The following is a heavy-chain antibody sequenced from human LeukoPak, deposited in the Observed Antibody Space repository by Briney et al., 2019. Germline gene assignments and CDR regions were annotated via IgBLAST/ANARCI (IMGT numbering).Heavy chain of an antibody. V-gene: IGHV4-39*07. CDR1: GGSISSSSYY. D-gene: IGHD3-10*01. CDR2: IYYSGST. Sequence: PSETLSLTCTVSGGSISSSSYYWGWIRQPPGKGLEWIGSIYYSGSTYYNPSLKSRVTISVDTSKNQFSLKLSSVTAADTAVYYCASVTMVRGLWYFDYWGQGTLVTVSS. CDR3: ASVTMVRGLWYFDY. J-gene: IGHJ4*02.